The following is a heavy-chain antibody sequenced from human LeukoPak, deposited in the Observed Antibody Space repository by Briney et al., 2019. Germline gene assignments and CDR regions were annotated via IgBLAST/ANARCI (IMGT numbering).Heavy chain of an antibody. D-gene: IGHD3-22*01. J-gene: IGHJ5*02. Sequence: GGSLRLSCAASGFTFSSYAMSWVRQAPGKGLEWVSVIYSGGSTYYADSVKGRFTISRHNSKNTLYLQMNSLRAEDTAVYYCARARPDSRYYYDSSGLLFDPWGQGTLVTVSS. CDR3: ARARPDSRYYYDSSGLLFDP. CDR1: GFTFSSYA. V-gene: IGHV3-53*04. CDR2: IYSGGST.